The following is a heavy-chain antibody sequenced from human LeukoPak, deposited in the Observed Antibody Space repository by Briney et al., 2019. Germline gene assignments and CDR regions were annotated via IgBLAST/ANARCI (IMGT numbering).Heavy chain of an antibody. CDR2: IYYSGST. CDR3: ARQSIAARAGFGFDY. J-gene: IGHJ4*02. V-gene: IGHV4-59*08. D-gene: IGHD6-6*01. Sequence: SETLSLTCTVSGGSISSYYWSWIRQPPGKGLEWIGYIYYSGSTNYNPSLKSRVTISVDTSKNQFSLKLSSVTAADTAVYYCARQSIAARAGFGFDYWGRGTLVTVSS. CDR1: GGSISSYY.